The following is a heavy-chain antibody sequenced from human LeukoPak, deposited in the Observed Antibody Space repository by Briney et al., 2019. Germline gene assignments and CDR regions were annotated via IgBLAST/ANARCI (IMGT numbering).Heavy chain of an antibody. J-gene: IGHJ4*02. Sequence: SETLSLTCTVSGGSISSTSYYWGWIRQPPGKGLEWIGSIYYSWDTYYNPSLKSRVTTSVDTSKNQFSLKLSSVTAADTAVYYCARVLLWFGPDDYYFDYWGQGTLVTVSS. CDR1: GGSISSTSYY. V-gene: IGHV4-39*01. CDR2: IYYSWDT. CDR3: ARVLLWFGPDDYYFDY. D-gene: IGHD3-10*01.